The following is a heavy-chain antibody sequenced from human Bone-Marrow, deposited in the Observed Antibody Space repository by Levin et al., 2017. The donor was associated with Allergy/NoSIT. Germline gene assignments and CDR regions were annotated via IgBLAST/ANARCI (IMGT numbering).Heavy chain of an antibody. D-gene: IGHD2-15*01. CDR1: GFTFSSYG. J-gene: IGHJ4*02. CDR3: ARFCKPRRSGGSCYTY. CDR2: IWYDGSNK. Sequence: GGSLRLSCAASGFTFSSYGMHWVRQAPGKGLEWVAVIWYDGSNKYYADSVKGRFTISRDNSKNTLYLQMNSLRAEDTAVYYCARFCKPRRSGGSCYTYWGQGTLVTVSS. V-gene: IGHV3-33*01.